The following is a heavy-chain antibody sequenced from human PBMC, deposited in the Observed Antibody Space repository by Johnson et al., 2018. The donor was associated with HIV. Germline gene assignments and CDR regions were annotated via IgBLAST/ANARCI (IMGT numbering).Heavy chain of an antibody. CDR1: GFTFGSYG. V-gene: IGHV3-30*03. J-gene: IGHJ3*02. D-gene: IGHD6-19*01. Sequence: QVQLVESGGGVVQPGRSLRLSCAASGFTFGSYGMHWVRQAPGKGLEWVVVISYDGSNKYSADSVKGRFTLSRDDSKNTLYLQMNSLIPEDTAVYSCARDRRSGWYDNDAFDIWGQGTMVTVSS. CDR2: ISYDGSNK. CDR3: ARDRRSGWYDNDAFDI.